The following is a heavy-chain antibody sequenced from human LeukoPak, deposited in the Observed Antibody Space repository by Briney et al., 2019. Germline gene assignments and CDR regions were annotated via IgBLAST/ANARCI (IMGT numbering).Heavy chain of an antibody. Sequence: PSETLSLTCIVSGGSISSDYWSWIRWSPGKGLEWIGDIYYSGTTNYNPSLKSRATISVDTSKKQFSLKLSSVSAADTAVYYCARRSMVRTVGYYYGMDVWGQGTTVTVSS. V-gene: IGHV4-59*08. CDR3: ARRSMVRTVGYYYGMDV. CDR2: IYYSGTT. D-gene: IGHD4/OR15-4a*01. CDR1: GGSISSDY. J-gene: IGHJ6*02.